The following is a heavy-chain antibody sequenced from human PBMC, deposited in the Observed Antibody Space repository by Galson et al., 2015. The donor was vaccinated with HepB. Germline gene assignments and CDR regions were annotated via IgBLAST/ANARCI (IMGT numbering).Heavy chain of an antibody. J-gene: IGHJ6*02. D-gene: IGHD3-10*01. CDR1: GFTFSSYA. CDR2: ISYDGSNK. Sequence: SLRLSCAASGFTFSSYAMHWVRQAPGKGLEWVAVISYDGSNKYYADSVKGRFTISRDNSKNTLYLQMNSLRAEDTAVYYCARDLGSVAFRGVIGVGGMDVWGQGTTVTVSS. CDR3: ARDLGSVAFRGVIGVGGMDV. V-gene: IGHV3-30*04.